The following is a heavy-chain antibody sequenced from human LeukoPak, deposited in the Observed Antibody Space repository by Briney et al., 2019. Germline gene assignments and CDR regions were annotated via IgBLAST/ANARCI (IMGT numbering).Heavy chain of an antibody. J-gene: IGHJ4*02. CDR3: ATGFRSSGYYNYFDY. CDR2: FDPEDGET. V-gene: IGHV1-24*01. Sequence: GASVKVSCKVSAYTLTELSMHWVRQAPGKGLEWMGGFDPEDGETIYAQKFQGRVTMTEDTSTDTAYMELSSLRSEDTAVYYCATGFRSSGYYNYFDYWGQGTLVTVSS. CDR1: AYTLTELS. D-gene: IGHD3-22*01.